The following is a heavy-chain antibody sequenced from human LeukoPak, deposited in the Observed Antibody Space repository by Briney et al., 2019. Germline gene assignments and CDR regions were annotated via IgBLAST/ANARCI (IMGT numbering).Heavy chain of an antibody. Sequence: AGGSLRLSCAASGFTFSSYEMNWVRQAPGKGLEWVSYISSSGSTIYYADSVKGRFTFSRDNAKNSLSLQMNSLRAEDTAVYYCARDGEVGVGRWFDPWGQGTLVTVSS. V-gene: IGHV3-48*03. CDR1: GFTFSSYE. J-gene: IGHJ5*02. CDR2: ISSSGSTI. D-gene: IGHD1-26*01. CDR3: ARDGEVGVGRWFDP.